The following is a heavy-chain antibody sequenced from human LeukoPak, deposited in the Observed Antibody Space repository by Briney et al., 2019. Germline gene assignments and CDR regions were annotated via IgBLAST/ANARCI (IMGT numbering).Heavy chain of an antibody. CDR1: GFTFSAFA. CDR2: ILYDGSNK. J-gene: IGHJ3*02. D-gene: IGHD3-9*01. V-gene: IGHV3-30*18. Sequence: GRSLRLSCAASGFTFSAFAMHWVRQAPGKGLEWVAVILYDGSNKYYADSLKGRLTISRDNSKNTLYLQMNSLRAEDTAVYYCAKDWYYDILTARGDDAFDIWGQGTMVTVSS. CDR3: AKDWYYDILTARGDDAFDI.